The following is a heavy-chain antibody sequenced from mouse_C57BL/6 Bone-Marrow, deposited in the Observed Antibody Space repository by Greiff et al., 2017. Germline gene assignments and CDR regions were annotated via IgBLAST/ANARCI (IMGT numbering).Heavy chain of an antibody. V-gene: IGHV6-3*01. D-gene: IGHD2-10*02. CDR3: TEPYSRSMRDYSDY. CDR2: IRLKSDTSAT. CDR1: GFTFSNYW. J-gene: IGHJ2*01. Sequence: EVQGVESGGGLVQPGGSMKLSCVASGFTFSNYWLNWVRQSPEKGLECVAQIRLKSDTSATHYAESVKGRFTISRDDSKSSVYRKMNNLSAEETGMYYCTEPYSRSMRDYSDYWGQGTTLTVSS.